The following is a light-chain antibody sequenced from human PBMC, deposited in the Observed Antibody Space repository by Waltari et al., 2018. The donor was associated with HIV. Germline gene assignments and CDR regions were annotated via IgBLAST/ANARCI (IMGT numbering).Light chain of an antibody. CDR3: QQYFSPPPLT. CDR2: AAS. V-gene: IGKV1-NL1*01. CDR1: QAISNS. Sequence: DIQMTQSPSSLSASLGDRVTITCRASQAISNSLAWYQQKPGKAPKLLLYAASRLESGVPSRFSGSRSGTDYALTISSLQPEDFAVYYCQQYFSPPPLTFGGGTKVEIK. J-gene: IGKJ4*01.